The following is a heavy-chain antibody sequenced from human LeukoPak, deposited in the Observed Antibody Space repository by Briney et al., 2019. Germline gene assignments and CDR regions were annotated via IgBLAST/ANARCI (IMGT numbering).Heavy chain of an antibody. CDR2: TIPIFGTA. J-gene: IGHJ4*02. CDR3: ARESPEQWLVH. V-gene: IGHV1-69*13. Sequence: WASVKVSCKASGGTFSSYAISWVRQAPGQGLEWMGGTIPIFGTANYAQKFQGRVTITADESTSTAYMELSSLRSEDTAVYYCARESPEQWLVHWGQGTLVTVSS. CDR1: GGTFSSYA. D-gene: IGHD6-19*01.